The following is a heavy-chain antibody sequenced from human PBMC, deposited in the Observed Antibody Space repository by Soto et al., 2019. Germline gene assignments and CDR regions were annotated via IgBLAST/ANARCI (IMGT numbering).Heavy chain of an antibody. V-gene: IGHV6-1*01. Sequence: PSQTLSLTCAISGDSISTSNVAWNWIRQSPSGGLEWLGRTGYRSKWYNDYAVSVKSRITINPDTSKNQFSLQLNSVTPDDTAIYYCARGKNSAFGYWGQGTLVTVSS. J-gene: IGHJ4*02. CDR2: TGYRSKWYN. CDR3: ARGKNSAFGY. D-gene: IGHD5-18*01. CDR1: GDSISTSNVA.